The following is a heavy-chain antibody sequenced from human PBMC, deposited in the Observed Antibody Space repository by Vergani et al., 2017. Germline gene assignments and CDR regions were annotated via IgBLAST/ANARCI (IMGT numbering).Heavy chain of an antibody. D-gene: IGHD6-19*01. J-gene: IGHJ1*01. CDR3: ASSSGWYRAEYFQH. CDR2: IYYSGST. CDR1: GGSISSSSYY. V-gene: IGHV4-39*07. Sequence: QLQLQESGPGLVKPSETLSLTCTVSGGSISSSSYYWGWIRQPPGKGLEWIGSIYYSGSTYYNPSLKSRVTISVDTSKNQFSLKLSSVTAADTAVYYCASSSGWYRAEYFQHWGQGTLVTVSS.